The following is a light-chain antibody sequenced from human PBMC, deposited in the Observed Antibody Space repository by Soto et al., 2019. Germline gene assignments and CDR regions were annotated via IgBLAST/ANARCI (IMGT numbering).Light chain of an antibody. Sequence: QSALTQPASVSGSPGQSITISCTGASSVIGTHNLVSWYQQRPGKAPKLMIYEVTKRPSGVSDRFSGSKSGNTASLTISGLQAEDEAHYYCCSDSGYWVFGGGTKLTVL. CDR1: SSVIGTHNL. CDR3: CSDSGYWV. J-gene: IGLJ3*02. CDR2: EVT. V-gene: IGLV2-23*02.